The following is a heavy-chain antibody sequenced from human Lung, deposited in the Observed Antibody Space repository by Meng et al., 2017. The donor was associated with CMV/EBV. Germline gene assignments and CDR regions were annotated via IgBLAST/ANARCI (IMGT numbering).Heavy chain of an antibody. CDR1: GGPITGGDYY. J-gene: IGHJ4*02. CDR3: ARGSNTAMAYFDS. CDR2: VYYTGGT. V-gene: IGHV4-30-4*01. D-gene: IGHD5-18*01. Sequence: QLHRKGSGPGLVKSAATLSLPCTVSGGPITGGDYYWTWIRQPTGKGLEWIGCVYYTGGTYDNPSRKSRLSMSVDTSNNQFFLNLTSVTAADTAFYFCARGSNTAMAYFDSWGLGTLVTVSS.